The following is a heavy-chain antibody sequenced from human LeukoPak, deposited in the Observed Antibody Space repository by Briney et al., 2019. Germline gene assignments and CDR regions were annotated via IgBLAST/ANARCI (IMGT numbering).Heavy chain of an antibody. J-gene: IGHJ4*02. D-gene: IGHD3-16*01. V-gene: IGHV4-61*09. CDR2: IYMSGSP. CDR3: ARDDGGVHDY. CDR1: GDSISSGTHY. Sequence: SETLSLTCTVSGDSISSGTHYWSWTRQPAGKGLEWIGHIYMSGSPTYNPSLKSRVTISVDTSKNQFSLRLNSVTVADTAVYYCARDDGGVHDYWGQGTLVTVSS.